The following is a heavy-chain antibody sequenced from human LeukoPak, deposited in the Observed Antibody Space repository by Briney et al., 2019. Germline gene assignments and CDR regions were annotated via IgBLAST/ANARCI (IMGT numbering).Heavy chain of an antibody. CDR2: ISSSSSTI. J-gene: IGHJ4*02. CDR1: GFTFSSYS. Sequence: HPGGSLRLSCAASGFTFSSYSMNWVRQAPGKGLEWVSYISSSSSTIYYADSVKGRFTISRDNAKNSLYLQMNSLRAEDTAVYYCARGVDYYGVWGQGTLVTVSS. CDR3: ARGVDYYGV. V-gene: IGHV3-48*01. D-gene: IGHD3-10*01.